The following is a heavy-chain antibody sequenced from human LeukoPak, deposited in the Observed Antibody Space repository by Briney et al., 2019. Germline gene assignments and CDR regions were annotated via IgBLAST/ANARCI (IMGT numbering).Heavy chain of an antibody. J-gene: IGHJ5*02. Sequence: GESLKISCKGSGYSFTSYWIGWVRQMPGKGLEWMGIIYPSDSDTRYSPSFQGQVTISADKSISTAYLQWSSLKASDTAMYYCARQYYDFWSGYTPRNWFDPWGQGTLVTVSS. CDR2: IYPSDSDT. V-gene: IGHV5-51*01. CDR3: ARQYYDFWSGYTPRNWFDP. CDR1: GYSFTSYW. D-gene: IGHD3-3*01.